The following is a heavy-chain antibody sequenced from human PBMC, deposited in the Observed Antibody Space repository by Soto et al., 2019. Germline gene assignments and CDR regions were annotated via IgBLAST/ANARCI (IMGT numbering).Heavy chain of an antibody. D-gene: IGHD6-13*01. CDR1: GFTFSSYW. V-gene: IGHV3-7*05. J-gene: IGHJ6*02. Sequence: EVQLVESGGGLVQPGGSLRLSCAASGFTFSSYWMSWVRQAPGKGLEWVANIKQDGSEKYYVDSVKGRFTISRDTAKNSLYLQMNSLRAEDTAVYYCAREFSSSWFNHYYYYYGIDVWGQGTTVTVSS. CDR3: AREFSSSWFNHYYYYYGIDV. CDR2: IKQDGSEK.